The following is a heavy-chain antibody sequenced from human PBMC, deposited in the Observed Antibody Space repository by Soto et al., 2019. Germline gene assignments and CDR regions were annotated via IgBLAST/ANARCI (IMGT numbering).Heavy chain of an antibody. CDR3: TRLPPARRGYCSGGSCYPFDY. CDR1: GFTFGDYA. D-gene: IGHD2-15*01. Sequence: EVQLVDSGGGLVQPGRSLRLSCTASGFTFGDYAMIWVRQAPGKGLEWVGYITSKNYGGTTEYAASVKGRFAISRHDSKSIVYLQMNSLKTEDTAIYYCTRLPPARRGYCSGGSCYPFDYWGQGTLVTVSS. J-gene: IGHJ4*02. CDR2: ITSKNYGGTT. V-gene: IGHV3-49*04.